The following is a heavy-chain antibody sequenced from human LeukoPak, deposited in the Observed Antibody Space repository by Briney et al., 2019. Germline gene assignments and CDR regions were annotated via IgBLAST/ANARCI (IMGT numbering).Heavy chain of an antibody. D-gene: IGHD3-10*01. CDR3: ARLTMFRGVIYGTDWHSDL. CDR2: IYTSGSP. V-gene: IGHV4-4*07. Sequence: SETLSLTCTVSGASISSYYWSWIRQPAGKGLEWIGRIYTSGSPNYSPSLRSRVTISLDTSKNQFSLKLSSVTAADTAVYYCARLTMFRGVIYGTDWHSDLWGRGTLVTVSS. J-gene: IGHJ2*01. CDR1: GASISSYY.